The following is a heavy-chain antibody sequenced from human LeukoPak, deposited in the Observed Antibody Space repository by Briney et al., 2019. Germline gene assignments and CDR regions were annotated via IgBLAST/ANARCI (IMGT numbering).Heavy chain of an antibody. V-gene: IGHV5-51*01. CDR1: GYSFTSYW. CDR2: IYPGDSDT. D-gene: IGHD3-22*01. CDR3: ARARHDGSGYRIRHFDY. Sequence: GESLKISCKGSGYSFTSYWIGWVRQMPGKGLEWMGIIYPGDSDTRYSPSFQGQVTISADKSISTAYLQWSSLRASDTAMYYCARARHDGSGYRIRHFDYWGQGTLVTVSS. J-gene: IGHJ4*02.